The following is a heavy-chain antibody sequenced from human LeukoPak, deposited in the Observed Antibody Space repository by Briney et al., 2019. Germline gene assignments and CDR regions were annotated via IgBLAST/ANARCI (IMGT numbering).Heavy chain of an antibody. V-gene: IGHV4-34*01. J-gene: IGHJ4*02. Sequence: MSSETLSLTCTVSGGSISSYYWSWIRQPPGKGLEWIGEINHSGSTNYNPSLKSRVTISVDTSKNQFSLKLSSVTAADTAVYYCARVGYSSDYWGQGTLVTVSS. CDR1: GGSISSYY. CDR2: INHSGST. CDR3: ARVGYSSDY. D-gene: IGHD6-13*01.